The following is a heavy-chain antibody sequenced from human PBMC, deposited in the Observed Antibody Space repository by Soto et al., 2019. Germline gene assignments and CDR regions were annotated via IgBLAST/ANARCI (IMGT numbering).Heavy chain of an antibody. V-gene: IGHV1-2*02. Sequence: ASVKVSCKASGYTFTGYYMHWVRQAPGQGLEWMGWINPNSGGTKYAQKFQGRVTMTRDTSISTAYMELSRLRSDDTAVYYCARLAVEDGMDVWGQGTTVTVSS. J-gene: IGHJ6*02. CDR1: GYTFTGYY. CDR3: ARLAVEDGMDV. CDR2: INPNSGGT.